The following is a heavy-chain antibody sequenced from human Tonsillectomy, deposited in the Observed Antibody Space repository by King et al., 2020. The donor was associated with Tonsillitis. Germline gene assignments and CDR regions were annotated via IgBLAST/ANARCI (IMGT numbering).Heavy chain of an antibody. CDR1: GFTLSSYG. CDR3: AGSHREYYGMDV. CDR2: MSHNGRDK. J-gene: IGHJ6*02. V-gene: IGHV3-33*05. D-gene: IGHD2/OR15-2a*01. Sequence: HVQLVESGGGVVQPGRSLRLSCSVSGFTLSSYGIHWVRQAPGKGPEWVTVMSHNGRDKYYRDSVQGRFTIYRDNSRSTVYLQMNFLRVEDTAIYFCAGSHREYYGMDVWGQGTSVTVSS.